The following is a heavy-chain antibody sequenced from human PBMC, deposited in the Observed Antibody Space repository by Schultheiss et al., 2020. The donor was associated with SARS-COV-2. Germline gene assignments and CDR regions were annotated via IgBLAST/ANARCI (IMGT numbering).Heavy chain of an antibody. CDR3: ARNTDYCSGDSCYRDAFDI. Sequence: GSLRLSCAASGFTFRTYTMNWVRLAPGKGLEWVSSISSSSSYIYYGDSVKGRFTISRDNAKKSLYLQMNSLRAEDTAVYYCARNTDYCSGDSCYRDAFDIWGQGTMVTVSS. CDR1: GFTFRTYT. V-gene: IGHV3-21*01. CDR2: ISSSSSYI. D-gene: IGHD2-15*01. J-gene: IGHJ3*02.